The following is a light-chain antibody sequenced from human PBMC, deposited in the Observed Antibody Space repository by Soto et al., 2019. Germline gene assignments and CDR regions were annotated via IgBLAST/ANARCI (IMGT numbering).Light chain of an antibody. V-gene: IGKV3-15*01. J-gene: IGKJ4*01. CDR3: QQYNNCPPLT. Sequence: EIVMTQSPATLSVSPGEIATLSCRASQSVSSNLSWYQQKPGQAPRLPIYGASTRATGIPARFSGRASGTEFTLTISRMQSVDIAVYYCQQYNNCPPLTFRGGTKVEIK. CDR1: QSVSSN. CDR2: GAS.